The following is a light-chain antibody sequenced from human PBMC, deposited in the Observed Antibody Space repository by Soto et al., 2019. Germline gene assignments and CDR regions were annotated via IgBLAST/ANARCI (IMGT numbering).Light chain of an antibody. Sequence: DIQMTQSPSSLSASVGDRVTITCQASQDISNNLHWYHFKPGKAPKLLIYDASNLETGVPSRFSGSGSGTDFTFTINSLEPEDVATYYCQQYDDLPRTFGRGTKLQVK. V-gene: IGKV1-33*01. CDR1: QDISNN. CDR2: DAS. J-gene: IGKJ2*01. CDR3: QQYDDLPRT.